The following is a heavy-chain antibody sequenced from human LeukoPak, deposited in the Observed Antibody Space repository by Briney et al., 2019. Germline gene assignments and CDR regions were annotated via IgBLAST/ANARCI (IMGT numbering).Heavy chain of an antibody. CDR2: ISYDGSNK. Sequence: PGGSLRLSCAASGFTFSSYAMHWVRQAPGKGPEWVAVISYDGSNKYYADSVKGRFTISRDNSKNTLYLQMNSLRAEDTAVYYCARETGSAVGSTDFDYWGQGTLVTVSS. D-gene: IGHD4-17*01. V-gene: IGHV3-30-3*01. CDR3: ARETGSAVGSTDFDY. J-gene: IGHJ4*02. CDR1: GFTFSSYA.